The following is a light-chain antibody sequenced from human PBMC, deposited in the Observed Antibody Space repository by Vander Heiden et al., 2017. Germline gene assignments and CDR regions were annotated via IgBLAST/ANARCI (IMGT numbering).Light chain of an antibody. CDR1: QSISSY. Sequence: DIQLTQSPSSLSASVRDRVTITRRASQSISSYLNWYQQKPGKAPKLLIYAASSVRSGVPSRFSGSGSGTDFTLTISSLQPEDFATYYCQQSDSTPPITFGQGTRLEIK. CDR2: AAS. CDR3: QQSDSTPPIT. V-gene: IGKV1-39*01. J-gene: IGKJ5*01.